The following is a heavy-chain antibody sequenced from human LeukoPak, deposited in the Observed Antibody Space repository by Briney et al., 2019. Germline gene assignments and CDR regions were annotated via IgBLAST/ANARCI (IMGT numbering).Heavy chain of an antibody. CDR1: GGSISSSSYY. J-gene: IGHJ6*03. CDR3: ARRAAAVRSSHMDV. V-gene: IGHV4-39*01. Sequence: PSETLSLTYTVSGGSISSSSYYWGWIRQPPGKGLEWIGSIYYSGSTYYNPSLKSRVTISVDTSKNQFSLKLSSVTAADTAVYYCARRAAAVRSSHMDVWGKGTTVTVSS. D-gene: IGHD6-13*01. CDR2: IYYSGST.